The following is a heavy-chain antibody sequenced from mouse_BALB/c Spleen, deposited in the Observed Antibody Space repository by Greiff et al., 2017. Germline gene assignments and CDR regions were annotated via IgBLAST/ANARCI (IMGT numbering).Heavy chain of an antibody. D-gene: IGHD2-10*01. CDR3: ARQEAYYGNSSGFAY. Sequence: VKLMESGAELVRPGVSVKISCKGSGYTFTDYAMHWVKQSHAKSLEWIGVISTYYGDASYNQKFKGKATMTVDKSSSTAYMELARLTSEDSAIYYCARQEAYYGNSSGFAYWGQGTLVTVSA. J-gene: IGHJ3*01. V-gene: IGHV1S137*01. CDR2: ISTYYGDA. CDR1: GYTFTDYA.